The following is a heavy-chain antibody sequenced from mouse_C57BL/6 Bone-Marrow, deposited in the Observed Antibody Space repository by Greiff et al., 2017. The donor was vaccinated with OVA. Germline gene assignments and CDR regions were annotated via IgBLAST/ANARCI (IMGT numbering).Heavy chain of an antibody. CDR3: ARFRYGSSDGYFDV. CDR2: ISTGGGST. V-gene: IGHV5-12*01. D-gene: IGHD1-1*01. CDR1: GFTFSDYY. J-gene: IGHJ1*03. Sequence: EVKLVESGGGLVQPGASLKLSCAASGFTFSDYYMYWVRQTPEQRLEWVAYISTGGGSTYYQDTFKGRFTISRDNATNTLYLQMSRLKSEDTAVDDCARFRYGSSDGYFDVWGTGTTVTVSS.